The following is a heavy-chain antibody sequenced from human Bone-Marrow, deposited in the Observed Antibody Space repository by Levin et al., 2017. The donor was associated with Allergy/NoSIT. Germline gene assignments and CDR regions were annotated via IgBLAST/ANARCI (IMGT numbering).Heavy chain of an antibody. D-gene: IGHD3-9*01. J-gene: IGHJ5*02. V-gene: IGHV4-59*01. CDR3: ARFCSREYYDILTGYYLEWFDP. CDR1: GGSISSYY. CDR2: IYYSGST. Sequence: PSETLSLTCTVSGGSISSYYWSWIRQPPGKGLEWIGYIYYSGSTNYNPSLKSRVTISVDTSKNQFSLKLSSVTAADTAVYYCARFCSREYYDILTGYYLEWFDPWGQGTLVTVSS.